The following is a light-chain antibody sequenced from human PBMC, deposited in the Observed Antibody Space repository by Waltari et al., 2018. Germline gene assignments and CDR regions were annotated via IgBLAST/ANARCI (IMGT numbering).Light chain of an antibody. V-gene: IGKV3-15*01. CDR1: PSVSSN. Sequence: EIVMTQSPATLSVSPGERAPLSCSASPSVSSNLAWYQQKPGQAPRLVSYGASTSSTGIPARFSGSGSGTDFTLTINNLQPDDIATYYCHQYKTSVRTFGQGTKVEIK. CDR3: HQYKTSVRT. CDR2: GAS. J-gene: IGKJ1*01.